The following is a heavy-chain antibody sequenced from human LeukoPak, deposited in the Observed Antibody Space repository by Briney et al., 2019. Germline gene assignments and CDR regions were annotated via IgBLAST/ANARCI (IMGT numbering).Heavy chain of an antibody. V-gene: IGHV4-59*01. D-gene: IGHD3-16*01. J-gene: IGHJ4*02. CDR3: SRGGQHHDD. CDR2: IYYTGST. Sequence: SETPSLLRAVSGGSLSNYHWRWIRQPPGEGLEWIGYIYYTGSTNYSPSLKSRITMSVAMSKNQFSLKLTSVTAADTAVYYCSRGGQHHDDWGQGGLVTVSS. CDR1: GGSLSNYH.